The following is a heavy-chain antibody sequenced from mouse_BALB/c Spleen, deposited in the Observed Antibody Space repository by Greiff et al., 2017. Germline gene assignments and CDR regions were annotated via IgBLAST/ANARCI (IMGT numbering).Heavy chain of an antibody. CDR2: ISYSGST. Sequence: VQLKQSGPGLVKPSQSLSLTCTVTGYSITSDYAWNWIRQFPGNKLEWMGYISYSGSTSYNPSLKSRISITRDTSKNQFFLQLNSVTTEDTATYYCAISTMITTEGVWFAYWGQGTLVTVSA. CDR1: GYSITSDYA. V-gene: IGHV3-2*02. CDR3: AISTMITTEGVWFAY. D-gene: IGHD2-4*01. J-gene: IGHJ3*01.